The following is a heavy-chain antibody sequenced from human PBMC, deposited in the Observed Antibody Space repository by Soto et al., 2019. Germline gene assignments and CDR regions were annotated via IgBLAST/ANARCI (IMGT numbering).Heavy chain of an antibody. CDR1: GDSVSSNSAA. V-gene: IGHV6-1*01. Sequence: SQTLSLTCAISGDSVSSNSAALNWIRQSPSRGLEWLGRTYYRSRWYNDYAVSVKSRITINPDTSKNQLSLQLNSVTPEDTAVYYCARERYGDYGRGTFDSWGQGTMVTVSS. J-gene: IGHJ3*02. D-gene: IGHD4-17*01. CDR3: ARERYGDYGRGTFDS. CDR2: TYYRSRWYN.